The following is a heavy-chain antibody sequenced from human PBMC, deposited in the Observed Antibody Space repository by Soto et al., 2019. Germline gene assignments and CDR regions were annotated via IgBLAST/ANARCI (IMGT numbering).Heavy chain of an antibody. Sequence: PSETLYLTCTVSGGSISSYYWSWIRQPPGKGLEWIGYIYYSGSTNYNPSLKSRVTISVDTSKNQFSLKLSSVTAADTAVYYCARGKHLWPITYYFDYGGQGTVVTVPS. D-gene: IGHD5-18*01. CDR1: GGSISSYY. V-gene: IGHV4-59*01. CDR3: ARGKHLWPITYYFDY. J-gene: IGHJ4*02. CDR2: IYYSGST.